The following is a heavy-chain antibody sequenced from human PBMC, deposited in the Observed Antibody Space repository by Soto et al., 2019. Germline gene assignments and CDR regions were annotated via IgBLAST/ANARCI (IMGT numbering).Heavy chain of an antibody. V-gene: IGHV3-13*01. CDR3: ARGSKGSYGMDV. Sequence: GGSLRLSCAAPGYTFRSYDMHWVRQVTGKGLEWVSVIGSAGDSSYAPSVKGRFTISRENAKNSLYLQMNSLRAGDTAVYYCARGSKGSYGMDVWGQGTTVTVSS. CDR1: GYTFRSYD. CDR2: IGSAGDS. D-gene: IGHD3-10*01. J-gene: IGHJ6*02.